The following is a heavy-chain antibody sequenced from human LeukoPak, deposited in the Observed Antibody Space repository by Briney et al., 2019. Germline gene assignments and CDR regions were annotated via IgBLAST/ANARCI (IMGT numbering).Heavy chain of an antibody. J-gene: IGHJ5*02. CDR3: AKDPARLRFLEWSPSTKYNWFDP. D-gene: IGHD3-3*01. CDR2: ISGSGGST. CDR1: GGSISSGGYY. V-gene: IGHV3-23*01. Sequence: PSETLSLTCTVSGGSISSGGYYWSWVRQAPGKGLEWVSAISGSGGSTYYADSVKGRFTISRDNSKNTLYLQMNSLRAEDTAVYYCAKDPARLRFLEWSPSTKYNWFDPWGRGTLVTVSS.